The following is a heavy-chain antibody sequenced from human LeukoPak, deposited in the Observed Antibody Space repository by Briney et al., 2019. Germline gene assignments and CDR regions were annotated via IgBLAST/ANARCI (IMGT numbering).Heavy chain of an antibody. D-gene: IGHD3-22*01. CDR3: ARDPGYYDSSGSHY. V-gene: IGHV1-2*02. CDR1: GFTFSSYA. CDR2: INPNSGGT. J-gene: IGHJ4*02. Sequence: PGGSLRLSCAASGFTFSSYAMHWVRQAPGQGLEWMGWINPNSGGTNYAQKFQGRVTMTRDTSVSTAYMELSRLRSDDTAVYYCARDPGYYDSSGSHYWGQGTLVTVSS.